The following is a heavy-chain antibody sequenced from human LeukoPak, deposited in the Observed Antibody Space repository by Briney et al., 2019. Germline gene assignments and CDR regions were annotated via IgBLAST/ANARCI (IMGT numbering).Heavy chain of an antibody. CDR2: ISGSGGST. V-gene: IGHV3-23*01. CDR3: AKGTIFGVVTPFDP. Sequence: GGSLRLSCAASGFTFSTYAMSWFRQAPGKGRDWFPAISGSGGSTYYADSVKGRFTISRDNSKNTLYLQMNSLRAEDTAVYYCAKGTIFGVVTPFDPWGQGTLVTVSS. J-gene: IGHJ5*02. CDR1: GFTFSTYA. D-gene: IGHD3-3*01.